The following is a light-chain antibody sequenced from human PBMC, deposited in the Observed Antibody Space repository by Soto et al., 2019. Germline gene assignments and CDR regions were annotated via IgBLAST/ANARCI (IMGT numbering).Light chain of an antibody. CDR2: GGN. CDR1: RGSFASDS. CDR3: QSYDADNYVV. V-gene: IGLV6-57*04. J-gene: IGLJ2*01. Sequence: NFMLTQPHSVSESPGKTLVISCTRSRGSFASDSVQWYQQRPGSAPTTVIFGGNQRPSGVSDRFSASIDSSSKSASLTISGLQTEDEADYYCQSYDADNYVVFGGGTKLTVL.